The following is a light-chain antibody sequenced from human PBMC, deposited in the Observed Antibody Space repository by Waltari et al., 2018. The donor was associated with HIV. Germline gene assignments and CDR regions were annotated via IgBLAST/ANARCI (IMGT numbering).Light chain of an antibody. CDR3: ATWTDSLSGVV. CDR2: RNN. J-gene: IGLJ2*01. Sequence: QSVLTQSPSASGTPGQRVTLSCSGSSSNIGSNYVYWYQQLPGTAPKLLLYRNNQRPSGVPDRFSGSKSGTSASLAISGLRSEDEAHYYCATWTDSLSGVVFGGGTKLRVL. V-gene: IGLV1-47*01. CDR1: SSNIGSNY.